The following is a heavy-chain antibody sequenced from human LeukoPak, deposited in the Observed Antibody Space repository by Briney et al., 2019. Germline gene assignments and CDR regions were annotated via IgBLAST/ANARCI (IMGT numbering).Heavy chain of an antibody. CDR1: GYPFTSYG. J-gene: IGHJ4*02. CDR2: IAAYNGAT. CDR3: AREDSNSENF. V-gene: IGHV1-18*01. D-gene: IGHD2/OR15-2a*01. Sequence: ASVKVSCKASGYPFTSYGLTWVRQTPGQGLQWMGWIAAYNGATNYAQIFQGRIPMTTDTSTNTGYMELRSLTSDDTAVYYCAREDSNSENFWGQGTLVTVS.